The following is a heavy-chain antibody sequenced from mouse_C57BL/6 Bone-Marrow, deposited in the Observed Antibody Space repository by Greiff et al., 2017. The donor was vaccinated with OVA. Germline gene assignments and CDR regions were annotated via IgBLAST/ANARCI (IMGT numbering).Heavy chain of an antibody. CDR2: IYPGSGNT. V-gene: IGHV1-76*01. CDR3: AREVYYYGSSRYFDY. Sequence: QVQLKESGAELVRPGASVKLSCKASGYTFTDYYINWVKQRPGQGLEWIARIYPGSGNTYYNEKFKGKATLTAEKSSSTAYMQLSSLTSEDSAVYFCAREVYYYGSSRYFDYWGQGTTLTVSS. J-gene: IGHJ2*01. CDR1: GYTFTDYY. D-gene: IGHD1-1*01.